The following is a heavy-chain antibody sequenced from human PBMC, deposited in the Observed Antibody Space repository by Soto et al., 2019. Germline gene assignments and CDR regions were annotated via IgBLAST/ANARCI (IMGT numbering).Heavy chain of an antibody. J-gene: IGHJ4*02. Sequence: QITLKESGPTLVKPTQTLKLTCTFAGFSLSISGVDVGWIRQPPGKALEWLALIYWDDDKRYKPSLKSRLTITKSTSRNQVVLTMTNMDPLDTATYYCAHRRPYSNSPEYFFDYWGQGTLVTVSS. CDR3: AHRRPYSNSPEYFFDY. D-gene: IGHD6-6*01. V-gene: IGHV2-5*02. CDR1: GFSLSISGVD. CDR2: IYWDDDK.